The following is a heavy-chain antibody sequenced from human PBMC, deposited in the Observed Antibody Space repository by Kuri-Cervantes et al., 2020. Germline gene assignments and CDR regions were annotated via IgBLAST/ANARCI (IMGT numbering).Heavy chain of an antibody. CDR2: ISGSGDST. CDR1: GFTFSSYW. V-gene: IGHV3-23*01. D-gene: IGHD6-19*01. CDR3: VRRSSGWYFDF. J-gene: IGHJ5*01. Sequence: GGSLRLCCAASGFTFSSYWMSWVRQAPGQGLEWVSVISGSGDSTFYIDSVKGRLTISRDNSKNMLFLEMNSVRADDTAIYYCVRRSSGWYFDFWGQGMLVTVSS.